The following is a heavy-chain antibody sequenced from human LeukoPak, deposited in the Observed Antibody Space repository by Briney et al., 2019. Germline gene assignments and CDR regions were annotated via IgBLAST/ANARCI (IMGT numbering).Heavy chain of an antibody. V-gene: IGHV3-15*01. CDR2: IKSKTDGGTT. J-gene: IGHJ4*02. CDR3: TTSSYCDDNVCQVYFDY. D-gene: IGHD2-21*01. Sequence: RPGGSLRLSCAASGFTFSNAWMSWVRQAPGKGLEWVGRIKSKTDGGTTDYAAPVKGRFTISRDDSENTLYLQMSSLKTEDTAVYYCTTSSYCDDNVCQVYFDYWGQGTLVTVSS. CDR1: GFTFSNAW.